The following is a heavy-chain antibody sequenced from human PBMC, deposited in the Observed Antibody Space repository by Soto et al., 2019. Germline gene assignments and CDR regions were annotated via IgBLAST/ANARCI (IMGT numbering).Heavy chain of an antibody. V-gene: IGHV4-59*01. J-gene: IGHJ4*02. Sequence: QVQLQESGPGLVKPSETLSLTCTVSGDSLSTYYWTWIRQPPGRGLEYIGYIYNIASTNYFPSFRSRVALSVDTSKDQFSLTRRSVTAADTAVYYCARGTPVGVKGYYFDYWGQGALATVSS. CDR3: ARGTPVGVKGYYFDY. D-gene: IGHD3-16*01. CDR1: GDSLSTYY. CDR2: IYNIAST.